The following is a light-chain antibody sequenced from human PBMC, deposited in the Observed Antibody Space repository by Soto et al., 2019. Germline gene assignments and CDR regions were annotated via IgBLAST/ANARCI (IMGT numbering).Light chain of an antibody. J-gene: IGKJ4*01. V-gene: IGKV1-5*03. CDR3: QQYSSSPLT. CDR2: KAS. CDR1: QSISTW. Sequence: DIQMTQSPSTLSASVGDRVTITCRASQSISTWLAWFQQKPGKAPNLLIYKASSLESGVPSRFSGSGSGTEFTLTISTLQPDDFATYYCQQYSSSPLTFGGGNKVEIK.